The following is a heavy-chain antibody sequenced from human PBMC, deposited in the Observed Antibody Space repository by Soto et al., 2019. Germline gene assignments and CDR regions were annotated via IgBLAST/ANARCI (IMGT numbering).Heavy chain of an antibody. Sequence: GGSLRLSCAASGFTFSSYGMHWVRQAPGKGLEWVAVIWYDGSNKYYADSVKGRFTISRDNSKNTLYLQMNSLRAEDTAVYYCARVEERQWPLHFDYWGQGTLVTVSS. CDR2: IWYDGSNK. CDR1: GFTFSSYG. J-gene: IGHJ4*02. V-gene: IGHV3-33*01. D-gene: IGHD6-19*01. CDR3: ARVEERQWPLHFDY.